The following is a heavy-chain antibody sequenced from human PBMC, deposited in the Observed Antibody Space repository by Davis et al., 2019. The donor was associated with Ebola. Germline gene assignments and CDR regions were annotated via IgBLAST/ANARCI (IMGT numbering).Heavy chain of an antibody. V-gene: IGHV3-7*04. CDR3: ARGAPPTDDQGNFYHYYMDV. J-gene: IGHJ6*03. D-gene: IGHD2/OR15-2a*01. CDR2: INTRGDEI. CDR1: GFTLSDFW. Sequence: GESLKISCAASGFTLSDFWLTWVRRPPGKGLQWVASINTRGDEIYYVDSVKGRFAISRDNAHRSMFLQMNRLGAEDSAHYFCARGAPPTDDQGNFYHYYMDVWGRGTTVTVSS.